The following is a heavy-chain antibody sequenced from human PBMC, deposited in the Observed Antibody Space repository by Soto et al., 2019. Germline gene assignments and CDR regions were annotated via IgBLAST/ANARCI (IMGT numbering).Heavy chain of an antibody. CDR2: IYYCGST. J-gene: IGHJ6*02. V-gene: IGHV4-61*01. CDR1: GGSVSSGSYY. D-gene: IGHD2-2*01. Sequence: SETLSRTCTVSGGSVSSGSYYWSWIRQPPGKGLEWIGYIYYCGSTNYNPSLKSLVTISVDTSKNQFSLKLSSVTAADTADYYCATIPKLGYCSSTSFHHYGMKVWGQGTTVNVS. CDR3: ATIPKLGYCSSTSFHHYGMKV.